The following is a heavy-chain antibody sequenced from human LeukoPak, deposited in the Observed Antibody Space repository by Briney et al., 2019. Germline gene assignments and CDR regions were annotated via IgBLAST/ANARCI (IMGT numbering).Heavy chain of an antibody. V-gene: IGHV3-53*01. J-gene: IGHJ4*02. CDR1: GFTVSSNY. CDR2: IYSGGST. CDR3: AREGAAGGIDY. Sequence: GGSLRLSCAASGFTVSSNYISWVRQAPGKGLEWVSVIYSGGSTYYADSVKGRFTVSRDNSKNTLYLQMNSLRAEDTAVYFCAREGAAGGIDYWGQGTLVTVSS. D-gene: IGHD3-10*01.